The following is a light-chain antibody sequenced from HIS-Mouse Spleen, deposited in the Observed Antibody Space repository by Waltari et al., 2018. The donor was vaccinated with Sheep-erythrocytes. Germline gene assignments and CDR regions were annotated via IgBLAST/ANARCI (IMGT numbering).Light chain of an antibody. V-gene: IGLV1-44*01. CDR3: AAWDDSLNGYV. J-gene: IGLJ1*01. Sequence: QSVLTQPPSASGTPGQRVTISCSGSSSNIGSNTVNWYQQLPGTAPKLLIYSTNKRPAGVPDRFSGSKSGTSASRAISGLQSEDEADYYCAAWDDSLNGYVFGTGTKVTVL. CDR2: STN. CDR1: SSNIGSNT.